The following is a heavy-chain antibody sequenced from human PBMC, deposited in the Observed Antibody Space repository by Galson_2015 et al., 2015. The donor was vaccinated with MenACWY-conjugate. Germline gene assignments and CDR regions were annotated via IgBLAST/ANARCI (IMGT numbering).Heavy chain of an antibody. V-gene: IGHV1-24*01. CDR2: FDPEDGET. D-gene: IGHD3-10*01. CDR1: GYTLTELS. J-gene: IGHJ4*02. CDR3: ATRTGYGSADLDY. Sequence: SVKVSCKVSGYTLTELSMHWVRQAPGKGLEWMGGFDPEDGETIYAQKFQGRVTMTEDTSTDTAYMELSSLRSEDTAVYYCATRTGYGSADLDYWGQGTLVTVSS.